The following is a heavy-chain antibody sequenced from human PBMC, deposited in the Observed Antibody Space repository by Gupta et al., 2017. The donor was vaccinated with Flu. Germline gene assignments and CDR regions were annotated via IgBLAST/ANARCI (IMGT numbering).Heavy chain of an antibody. J-gene: IGHJ3*02. Sequence: QLQLQESVPGLVKPSETLSLTCTVSGGSISSSSYYWGWIRQPPGKGLEGIGSIYYSGSTYYNTYRKRRVTISVETSKNQFSLKLSSVTAAETAVYYCARHRGASCGVVSVAFDIGGQGTMVTVSS. D-gene: IGHD3-3*01. CDR1: GGSISSSSYY. CDR2: IYYSGST. V-gene: IGHV4-39*01. CDR3: ARHRGASCGVVSVAFDI.